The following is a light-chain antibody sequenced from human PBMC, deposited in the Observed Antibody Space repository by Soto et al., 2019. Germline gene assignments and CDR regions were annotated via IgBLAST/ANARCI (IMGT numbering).Light chain of an antibody. CDR3: SSYTTSSIYV. CDR1: SSDVGGYRY. V-gene: IGLV2-14*01. Sequence: QSVLTQPASVSGSPGQSITISCTGTSSDVGGYRYVSWYQQHPGKAPKLMIYDVSNRPSGVSNRFSGSKSGNTASLTISGLQAEDEADYYCSSYTTSSIYVFGTGTKLPS. J-gene: IGLJ1*01. CDR2: DVS.